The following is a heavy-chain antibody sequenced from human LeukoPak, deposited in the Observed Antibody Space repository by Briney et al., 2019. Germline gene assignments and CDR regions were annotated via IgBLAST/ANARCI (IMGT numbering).Heavy chain of an antibody. CDR2: IQYDGSNK. CDR3: AKGAGVGFDY. CDR1: GFSFRSCG. Sequence: GGSLRLSCAASGFSFRSCGMHWVRRAQGKGLEWVTFIQYDGSNKYYTDSAKGRFSISRDNSKNTLYLQMNNLRAEDTAVYYCAKGAGVGFDYWGQGTLVTVSS. D-gene: IGHD3-3*01. J-gene: IGHJ4*02. V-gene: IGHV3-30*02.